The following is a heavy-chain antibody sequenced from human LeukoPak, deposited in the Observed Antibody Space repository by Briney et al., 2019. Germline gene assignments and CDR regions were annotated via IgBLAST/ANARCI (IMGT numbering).Heavy chain of an antibody. CDR3: ARDLRNSYDSSGYYYVGPPTYYFDY. J-gene: IGHJ4*02. Sequence: GGSLRLSCAASGFTFSSYAMHWVRQAPGKGLEWVAVISYDGSNKYYADSVKGRFTISRDNSKNTLYMQMNSLRAEDTAVYYCARDLRNSYDSSGYYYVGPPTYYFDYWGQGTLVPVSS. CDR1: GFTFSSYA. V-gene: IGHV3-30*04. D-gene: IGHD3-22*01. CDR2: ISYDGSNK.